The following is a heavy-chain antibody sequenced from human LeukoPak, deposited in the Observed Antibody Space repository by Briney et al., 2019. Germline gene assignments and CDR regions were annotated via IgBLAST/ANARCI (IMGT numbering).Heavy chain of an antibody. CDR2: ISGSGDNT. J-gene: IGHJ4*02. V-gene: IGHV3-23*01. Sequence: PGGSLRLSCAASGFTFNNYAMSWVRQAPGKGLSWVTGISGSGDNTYYADSVKGRFTISRDNSKNTLYLQMNSLRAEDTAVYYCAKGLPYDFWSGYVFDYWGQGTLVTVSS. D-gene: IGHD3-3*01. CDR3: AKGLPYDFWSGYVFDY. CDR1: GFTFNNYA.